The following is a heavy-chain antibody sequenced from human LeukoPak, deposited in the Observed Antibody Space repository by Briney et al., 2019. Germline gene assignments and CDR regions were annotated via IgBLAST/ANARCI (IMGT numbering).Heavy chain of an antibody. Sequence: SETLSLTCAVYGGSFSGYYWSWIRQPPGKGLEWIGEINHSGSTNYNPSLKSRVTISVDTSKNQFSLKLSSVTAADTAVYYCARIGTDYYDSLLGFDYWGQGTLVTVSS. CDR1: GGSFSGYY. V-gene: IGHV4-34*01. D-gene: IGHD3-22*01. CDR3: ARIGTDYYDSLLGFDY. J-gene: IGHJ4*02. CDR2: INHSGST.